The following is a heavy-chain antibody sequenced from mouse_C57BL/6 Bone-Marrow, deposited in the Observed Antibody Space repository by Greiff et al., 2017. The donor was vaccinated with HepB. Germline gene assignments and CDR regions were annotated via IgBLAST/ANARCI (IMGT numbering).Heavy chain of an antibody. D-gene: IGHD1-1*01. CDR2: INPSSGYT. CDR3: ARNGSSYYAMDY. J-gene: IGHJ4*01. V-gene: IGHV1-4*01. Sequence: QVQLQQSGAELARPGASVKMSCKASGYTFTSYTMHWVKQRPGQGLEWIGYINPSSGYTKYNQKFKDKATLTADKSSSTAYMQLSSLTSEDYAVYYCARNGSSYYAMDYWGQGTSVTVSS. CDR1: GYTFTSYT.